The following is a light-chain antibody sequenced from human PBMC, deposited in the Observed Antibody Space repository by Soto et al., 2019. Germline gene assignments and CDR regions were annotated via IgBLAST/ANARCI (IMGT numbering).Light chain of an antibody. V-gene: IGKV3-15*01. CDR2: GAS. CDR3: HQYNNWPPYT. J-gene: IGKJ2*01. CDR1: LCVSSN. Sequence: EIVMTQSPATLSVSPGERVTLSCRASLCVSSNLAWYQQKPGQAPRLLIYGASTRATGIPVRFSGSGSGTEFTLTISSLQSEDFAVYFCHQYNNWPPYTFGQGTKVDIK.